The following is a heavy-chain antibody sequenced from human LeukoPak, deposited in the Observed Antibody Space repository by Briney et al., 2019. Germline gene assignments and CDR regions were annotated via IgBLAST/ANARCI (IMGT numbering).Heavy chain of an antibody. J-gene: IGHJ4*02. CDR1: GGSISTSAYY. V-gene: IGHV4-39*01. Sequence: SETLSLTCIVSGGSISTSAYYWGWIRQPPGEGLQWIGSIYYSGNTYYNSSLKSRVTISVDTSTSQFSLRLSSVTAADTAVYYCARQPALTHSHLDYWGQGTLVTVSS. CDR3: ARQPALTHSHLDY. CDR2: IYYSGNT.